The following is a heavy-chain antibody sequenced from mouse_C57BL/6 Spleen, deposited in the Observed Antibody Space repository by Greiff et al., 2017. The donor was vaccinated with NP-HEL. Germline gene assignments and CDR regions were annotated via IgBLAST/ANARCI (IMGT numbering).Heavy chain of an antibody. Sequence: VQLQQPGAELVKPGASVKLSCKASGYTFTSYWMHWVKQRPGQGLEWIGMIHPNSGSTNYNEKFKSKATLTVDKSSSTAYMQLSSLTSEDSAVYYCARGVTTVVYYYAMDYWGQGTSVTVSS. CDR3: ARGVTTVVYYYAMDY. CDR2: IHPNSGST. D-gene: IGHD1-1*01. J-gene: IGHJ4*01. CDR1: GYTFTSYW. V-gene: IGHV1-64*01.